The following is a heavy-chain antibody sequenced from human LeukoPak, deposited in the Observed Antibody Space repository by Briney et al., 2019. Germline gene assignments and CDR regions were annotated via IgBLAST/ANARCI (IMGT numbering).Heavy chain of an antibody. J-gene: IGHJ4*02. CDR1: GGSFSGYY. Sequence: SETLSLTCAVYGGSFSGYYWSWIRQPPGKGLEWIGEINHSGSTNYNPSLKSRVTISVDTSKNQFSLKLSSVTAADTAVYYRARGVVTFPPMYYFDYWGQGTLVTVSS. CDR3: ARGVVTFPPMYYFDY. D-gene: IGHD2-21*02. CDR2: INHSGST. V-gene: IGHV4-34*01.